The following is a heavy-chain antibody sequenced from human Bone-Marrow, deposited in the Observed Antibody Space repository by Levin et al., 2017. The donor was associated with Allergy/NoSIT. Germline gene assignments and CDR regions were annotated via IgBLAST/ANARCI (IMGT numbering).Heavy chain of an antibody. CDR3: ARGGGYGYAFDI. Sequence: SETLSLTCTVSGGSISSYHWSWIRQPPGKGLEWIGDIYYSGSTNHNPSLKSRVTISVDTSKKELSLKMRSVTAADTAVYYCARGGGYGYAFDIWGQGTMVTVSS. J-gene: IGHJ3*02. V-gene: IGHV4-59*01. CDR2: IYYSGST. CDR1: GGSISSYH. D-gene: IGHD5-12*01.